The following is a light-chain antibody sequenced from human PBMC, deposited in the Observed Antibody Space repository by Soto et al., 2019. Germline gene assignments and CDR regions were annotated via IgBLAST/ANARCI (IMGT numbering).Light chain of an antibody. CDR1: SSDVGSYNL. J-gene: IGLJ1*01. CDR3: CSYAGSSTLV. CDR2: EVS. Sequence: QSVLTQPASVSGSPGQSITISCTGTSSDVGSYNLVSWYQQHPGKAPKLMIYEVSKRPSGVSNRFSGSKSGNTASLTISGLQAEDEADYYCCSYAGSSTLVFGTGTNVTVL. V-gene: IGLV2-23*02.